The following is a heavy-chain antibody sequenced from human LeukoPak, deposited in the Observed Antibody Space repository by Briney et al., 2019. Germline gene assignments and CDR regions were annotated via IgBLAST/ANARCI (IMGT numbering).Heavy chain of an antibody. V-gene: IGHV1-69*04. CDR3: ARDIARGGGVTYYYYGMDV. CDR2: IIPILGIA. Sequence: SVKVSCKASGGTFSSYAISWVRQAPGQGLEWMGRIIPILGIANYAQKFQGRVTITADKSTSTAYMELSSLRSEDTAVYYCARDIARGGGVTYYYYGMDVWGRGTTVTVSS. D-gene: IGHD5-18*01. CDR1: GGTFSSYA. J-gene: IGHJ6*02.